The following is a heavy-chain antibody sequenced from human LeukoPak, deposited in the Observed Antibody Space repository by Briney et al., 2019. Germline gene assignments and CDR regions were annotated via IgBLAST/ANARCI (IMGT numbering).Heavy chain of an antibody. D-gene: IGHD3-16*01. V-gene: IGHV3-21*01. CDR3: GRAFPPLRTSSAGDL. CDR2: ISYLSSHV. Sequence: PGGSLRLSCAASGFTVITNDMTWVRQAPGKGLEWVSSISYLSSHVYYGDSVKGRFSISRDNAKNSLYLQMNSPGAEDTAIYYCGRAFPPLRTSSAGDLWGQGILVTVSS. J-gene: IGHJ4*02. CDR1: GFTVITND.